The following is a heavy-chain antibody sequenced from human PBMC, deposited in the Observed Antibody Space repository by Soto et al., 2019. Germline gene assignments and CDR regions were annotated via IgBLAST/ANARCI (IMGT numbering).Heavy chain of an antibody. Sequence: DVQLVESGGGLIQPGESLRLSCAAFGFTISGKKYVAWVRQAPGKGLEWVSALYDLDGSFYAASVKGRFTTSSDSSKTTVYLHLNDDISHDKAVYYCATWHEREHAYDVWGQGTTVTVSS. V-gene: IGHV3-53*01. CDR1: GFTISGKKY. CDR2: LYDLDGS. J-gene: IGHJ3*01. D-gene: IGHD1-1*01. CDR3: ATWHEREHAYDV.